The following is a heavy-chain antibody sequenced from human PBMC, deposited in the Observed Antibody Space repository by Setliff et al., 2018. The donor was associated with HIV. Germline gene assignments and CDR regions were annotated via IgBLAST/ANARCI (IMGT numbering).Heavy chain of an antibody. Sequence: SETLSLTCTVSGGSISSSSYYWGWIRQPPGKGLEWIGSIYYSGSTYYNPSLKTRVTISVDTSKNQFSLKLSSVTAADTAAYFCARVSTDYVWGSFLSSGPYYFDFWGQGALVTVSS. J-gene: IGHJ4*02. D-gene: IGHD3-16*01. CDR1: GGSISSSSYY. CDR3: ARVSTDYVWGSFLSSGPYYFDF. V-gene: IGHV4-39*01. CDR2: IYYSGST.